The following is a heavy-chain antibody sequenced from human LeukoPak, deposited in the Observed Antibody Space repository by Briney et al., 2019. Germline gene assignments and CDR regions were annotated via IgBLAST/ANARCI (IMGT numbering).Heavy chain of an antibody. Sequence: AGGSLRLSCAASGFTFSSYSMNWVRQAPGKGLEWVSSISSSSCYIYYADSVKGRFTISRDNAKNSLYLQMNSLRAEDTAVYYCARFWSGWNYFDYWGQGTLVTVSS. CDR2: ISSSSCYI. CDR3: ARFWSGWNYFDY. V-gene: IGHV3-21*01. D-gene: IGHD3-3*01. CDR1: GFTFSSYS. J-gene: IGHJ4*02.